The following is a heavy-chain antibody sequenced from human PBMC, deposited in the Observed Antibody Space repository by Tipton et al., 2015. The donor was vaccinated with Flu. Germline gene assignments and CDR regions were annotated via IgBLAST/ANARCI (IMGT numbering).Heavy chain of an antibody. CDR2: IHHSGST. D-gene: IGHD5-12*01. CDR3: ARRSGYDYCFDY. J-gene: IGHJ4*02. Sequence: TLSLTCAVSGYSISSGFYWDWIRQPPGKGLEWIGSIHHSGSTYYNPSLKSRVTISADTSKNQFSLKLTSVTAADTAVYYCARRSGYDYCFDYWGQGTLVTVSS. V-gene: IGHV4-38-2*01. CDR1: GYSISSGFY.